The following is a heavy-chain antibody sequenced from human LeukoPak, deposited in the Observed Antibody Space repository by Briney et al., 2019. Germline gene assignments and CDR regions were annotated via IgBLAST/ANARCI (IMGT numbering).Heavy chain of an antibody. CDR1: GLTVSSTY. V-gene: IGHV3-66*01. Sequence: GGSLRPSCAASGLTVSSTYMSWVRQTPGKGLEWVSVIYSGGSTYYADSVKGRFTISRDNSKNTLYLQMNSLRAEDTAVYYCARDLLEWYFDYWGQGTLVTVSS. D-gene: IGHD3-3*01. J-gene: IGHJ4*02. CDR3: ARDLLEWYFDY. CDR2: IYSGGST.